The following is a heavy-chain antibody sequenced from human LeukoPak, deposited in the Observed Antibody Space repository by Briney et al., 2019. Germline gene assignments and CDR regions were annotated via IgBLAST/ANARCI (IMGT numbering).Heavy chain of an antibody. V-gene: IGHV1-2*02. J-gene: IGHJ4*02. CDR1: GYTFTGYY. CDR3: ARGGARESVFGVANIDY. Sequence: ASVKVSCEASGYTFTGYYMHWVRQAPGQGLEWMGWINPNSGGTNYAQKFQGRVTMTRDTSISTAYMELSRLRSDDTAVYYCARGGARESVFGVANIDYWGQGTLVTVSS. D-gene: IGHD3-3*01. CDR2: INPNSGGT.